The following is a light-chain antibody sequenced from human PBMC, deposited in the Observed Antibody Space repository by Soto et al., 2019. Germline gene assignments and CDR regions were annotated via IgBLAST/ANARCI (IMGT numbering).Light chain of an antibody. CDR1: QGISSY. CDR2: GAS. V-gene: IGKV1-9*01. J-gene: IGKJ5*01. Sequence: DIQLTQSPSFLSASVGERVTITCRASQGISSYLAWYQQKPGKAPKLLIYGASTLQSGVPSRFSGSGSGTEFTLTISSLEPEDFSVYYCQQRYNWPITFGQGTRLEI. CDR3: QQRYNWPIT.